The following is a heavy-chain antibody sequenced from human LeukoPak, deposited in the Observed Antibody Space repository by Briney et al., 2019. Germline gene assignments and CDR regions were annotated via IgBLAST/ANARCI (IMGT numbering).Heavy chain of an antibody. Sequence: SETLSLTCTVSGGSISSSSYYWGWIRQPPGKGLEWIGSIYYSGSTYYNPSLKSRVTISVDTSKNQFSLKLSSVTAADTAVYFCAKGRNGYNLYGVAFDYWGQGTLVTVSS. CDR2: IYYSGST. CDR1: GGSISSSSYY. CDR3: AKGRNGYNLYGVAFDY. V-gene: IGHV4-39*07. J-gene: IGHJ4*02. D-gene: IGHD5-24*01.